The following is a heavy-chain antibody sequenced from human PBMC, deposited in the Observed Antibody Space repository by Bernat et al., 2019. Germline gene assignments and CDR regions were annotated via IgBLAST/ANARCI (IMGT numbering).Heavy chain of an antibody. CDR3: AREGRYCSSTSCYAYYYYYGMDV. CDR2: TYYRSKWYN. V-gene: IGHV6-1*01. CDR1: GDSVSSNSAA. D-gene: IGHD2-2*01. Sequence: QVQLQQSGPGLVKPSQTLSLTCAISGDSVSSNSAAWNWIRQSPSRGLEWLGRTYYRSKWYNDYAVSVKSRITINPDTSKNQFSLQLNSVTPEDTAVYYCAREGRYCSSTSCYAYYYYYGMDVWGQGTTITVS. J-gene: IGHJ6*02.